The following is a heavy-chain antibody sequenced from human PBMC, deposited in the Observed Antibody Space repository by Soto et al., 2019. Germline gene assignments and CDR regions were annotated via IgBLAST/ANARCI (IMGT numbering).Heavy chain of an antibody. CDR1: GGSISSYY. D-gene: IGHD6-13*01. Sequence: SETLSLTCTVSGGSISSYYWSWIRQPPGKGLEWIGYIYYSGSTNYNPSLKSRVTISVDTSKNQFSLKLSSVTAADTAVYYCARGSSSWTTETAFDIWGQGTMVTVS. V-gene: IGHV4-59*01. CDR2: IYYSGST. J-gene: IGHJ3*02. CDR3: ARGSSSWTTETAFDI.